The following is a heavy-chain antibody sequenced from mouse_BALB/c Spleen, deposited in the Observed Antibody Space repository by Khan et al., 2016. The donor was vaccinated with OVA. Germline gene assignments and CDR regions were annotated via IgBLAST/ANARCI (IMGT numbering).Heavy chain of an antibody. J-gene: IGHJ2*01. D-gene: IGHD1-1*01. CDR2: INPSTGYT. Sequence: QVQLKQSGAELAKPGASVKMSCKASAYTFTNYWLLWVKQRPGQGLECIGYINPSTGYTEYNQNFKDKATLTADKSSSTAYMQLSSLTSEDYGVYYCARRGLRWDFDYWGQGTTLTVSS. V-gene: IGHV1-7*01. CDR1: AYTFTNYW. CDR3: ARRGLRWDFDY.